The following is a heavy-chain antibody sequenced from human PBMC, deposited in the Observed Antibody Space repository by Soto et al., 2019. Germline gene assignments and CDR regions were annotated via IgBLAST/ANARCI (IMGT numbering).Heavy chain of an antibody. J-gene: IGHJ6*03. CDR1: GFTFSSYW. CDR3: ARVSVPAAGVHYYYYYMDV. Sequence: GGSLRLSCAASGFTFSSYWMHWVRQAPGKGLVWVSRINSDGSSTSYADSVKGRFTISRDNAKNTLYLQMNSLRAEDTAVYYCARVSVPAAGVHYYYYYMDVWGKGTTVSVSS. CDR2: INSDGSST. V-gene: IGHV3-74*01. D-gene: IGHD2-2*01.